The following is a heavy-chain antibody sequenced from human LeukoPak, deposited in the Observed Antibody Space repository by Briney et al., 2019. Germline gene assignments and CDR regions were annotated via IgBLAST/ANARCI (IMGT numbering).Heavy chain of an antibody. CDR1: VYTFISYY. Sequence: ASVKVSCKASVYTFISYYMHWVRQAPGQGLEWMGIINPSGGTTSYAQELQGRVTMTRDTSTSTVYMELTSLSSEDTAVYYCARDLFRAAGSYYYGMDVWGQGTTVTVSS. CDR3: ARDLFRAAGSYYYGMDV. D-gene: IGHD2-21*01. V-gene: IGHV1-46*04. CDR2: INPSGGTT. J-gene: IGHJ6*02.